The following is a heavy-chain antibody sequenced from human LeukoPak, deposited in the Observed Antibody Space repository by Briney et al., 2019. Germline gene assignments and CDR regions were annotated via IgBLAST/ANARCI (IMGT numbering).Heavy chain of an antibody. Sequence: SETLFLTCTVSGGSISSYYWNWIRQPPGKGLEWIGYIHYSGTNYYNPSLKSRVTISVDTSKSQFSLKLSSVTAADTAVYYCARVLDRGYDYVWGSYRQLYFDYWGQGTLVTVSS. CDR1: GGSISSYY. CDR3: ARVLDRGYDYVWGSYRQLYFDY. J-gene: IGHJ4*02. V-gene: IGHV4-59*01. D-gene: IGHD3-16*02. CDR2: IHYSGTN.